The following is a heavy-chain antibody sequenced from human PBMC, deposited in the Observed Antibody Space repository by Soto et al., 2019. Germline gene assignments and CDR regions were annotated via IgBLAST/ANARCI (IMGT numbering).Heavy chain of an antibody. CDR3: ARVISSRDEYFDY. CDR1: GGSISSDDYY. CDR2: IYYRGNT. Sequence: LSLTCTVSGGSISSDDYYWNWIRQRPGKGLEWIGNIYYRGNTNYNPSLKSRIIMSMDMSENQFSLKLTSVTAADTAVYYCARVISSRDEYFDYWGQGTVVTVSS. D-gene: IGHD2-2*01. J-gene: IGHJ4*02. V-gene: IGHV4-31*03.